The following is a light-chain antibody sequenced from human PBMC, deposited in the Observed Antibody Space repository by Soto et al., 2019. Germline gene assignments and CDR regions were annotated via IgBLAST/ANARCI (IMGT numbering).Light chain of an antibody. J-gene: IGKJ4*02. Sequence: TAFAQSPGTQSLYPGERATLSCRASQSVSSRYLAWYQQKPGKAPRLVIYGASSRETGIPERFSGSGSGTEFTLTISRLEPEDFAVYYCQQYDSSTRTFGGGTKVDIK. CDR3: QQYDSSTRT. V-gene: IGKV3-20*01. CDR1: QSVSSRY. CDR2: GAS.